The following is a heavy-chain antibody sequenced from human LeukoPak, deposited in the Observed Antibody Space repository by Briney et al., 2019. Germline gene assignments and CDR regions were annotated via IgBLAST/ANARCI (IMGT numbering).Heavy chain of an antibody. Sequence: GASVKVSCKASGGTFSSYAISWVRQAPGQGLEWMGRIIPILGIANYAQKFQGRVTITADKSTSTAYMELSSLRSEDTAVYYCARVSSYDILTGYPSYYMDVWGKGTTVTVSS. J-gene: IGHJ6*03. CDR1: GGTFSSYA. CDR3: ARVSSYDILTGYPSYYMDV. D-gene: IGHD3-9*01. CDR2: IIPILGIA. V-gene: IGHV1-69*04.